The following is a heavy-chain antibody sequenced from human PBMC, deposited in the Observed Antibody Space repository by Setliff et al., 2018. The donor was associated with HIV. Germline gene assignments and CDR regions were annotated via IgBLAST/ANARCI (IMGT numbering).Heavy chain of an antibody. CDR2: IDHSGST. Sequence: SETLSLTCAVYGGSFNDYYWTWIRQPPGKGLEWIGEIDHSGSTKYHASLKSRVTISIDTSKNQISLKLSSVTAADTAVYYCARGLNYYGSGSYLPLGYWGQGTLVTSPQ. V-gene: IGHV4-34*01. J-gene: IGHJ4*02. CDR1: GGSFNDYY. D-gene: IGHD3-10*01. CDR3: ARGLNYYGSGSYLPLGY.